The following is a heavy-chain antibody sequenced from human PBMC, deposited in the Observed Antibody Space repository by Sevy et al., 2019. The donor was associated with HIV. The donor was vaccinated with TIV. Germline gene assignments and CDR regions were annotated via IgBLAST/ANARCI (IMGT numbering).Heavy chain of an antibody. Sequence: GGSLRLSCAASGFTFDDYGMSWVRQAPGKGLEWVSGINWNGGSTGYADSVKGRFTISRDNAKNSLYLQENSMRAEDTAWYYCAGHGYGYGYHALLDYYYGMDVWGQGTTVTVSS. V-gene: IGHV3-20*04. CDR2: INWNGGST. J-gene: IGHJ6*02. D-gene: IGHD5-18*01. CDR1: GFTFDDYG. CDR3: AGHGYGYGYHALLDYYYGMDV.